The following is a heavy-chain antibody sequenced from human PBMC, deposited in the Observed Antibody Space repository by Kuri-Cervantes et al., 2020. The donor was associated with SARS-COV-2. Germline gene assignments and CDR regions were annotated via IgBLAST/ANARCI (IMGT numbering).Heavy chain of an antibody. J-gene: IGHJ4*02. Sequence: SETLSLTCAVYGGSFSGYYWNWIRQPPGKGLEWIGEINHSGSTNYNPSLKSRVTISVDTSKNQFSLKLSSVTAADTAVYYCARGVYWNDPRDASGFDYWGQGTLVTVSS. V-gene: IGHV4-34*01. CDR3: ARGVYWNDPRDASGFDY. CDR1: GGSFSGYY. D-gene: IGHD1-1*01. CDR2: INHSGST.